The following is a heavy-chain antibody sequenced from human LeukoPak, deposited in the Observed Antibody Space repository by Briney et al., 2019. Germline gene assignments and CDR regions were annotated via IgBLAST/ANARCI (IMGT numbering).Heavy chain of an antibody. D-gene: IGHD2-2*01. CDR1: GFTFSDYY. CDR2: ISSSGSNI. CDR3: ARDRRYCSSTSCPSDAFDI. V-gene: IGHV3-11*04. Sequence: PGGSLRLSCAASGFTFSDYYMSWIRQAPGRGLEWVSYISSSGSNIYYADSVKGRFTISRDTAKNSLYLQMNSLRAEDTAVYYCARDRRYCSSTSCPSDAFDIWGQGTMVTVSS. J-gene: IGHJ3*02.